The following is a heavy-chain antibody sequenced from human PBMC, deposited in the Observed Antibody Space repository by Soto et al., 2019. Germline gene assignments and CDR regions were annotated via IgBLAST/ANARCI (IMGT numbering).Heavy chain of an antibody. V-gene: IGHV1-69*01. CDR1: GGTFSTYV. J-gene: IGHJ6*02. Sequence: QVQLVQSGAEVKKPGSSVKVSCKASGGTFSTYVISWVRQAPGQGLEWMGGINPIFGTTNYARNFQGRVTITADESTSTAYMELSSLRSEDTAVYYCARSAKMWSFEFYYYYGMDVWGQGTTVTVSS. D-gene: IGHD1-26*01. CDR3: ARSAKMWSFEFYYYYGMDV. CDR2: INPIFGTT.